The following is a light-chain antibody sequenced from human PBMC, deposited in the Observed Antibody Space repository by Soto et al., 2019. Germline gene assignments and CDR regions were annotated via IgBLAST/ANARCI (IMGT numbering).Light chain of an antibody. CDR3: QHEA. J-gene: IGKJ1*01. V-gene: IGKV1-5*03. CDR2: TAS. Sequence: DIQMTQSPSTLSASVGDKVTISCRASQSIHTWLAWYQQKPGKAPKLLLYTASDLQSGVPSRFSGSGSGTEFTLTITSLQPDDFATYYCQHEAFGQGTRVEMK. CDR1: QSIHTW.